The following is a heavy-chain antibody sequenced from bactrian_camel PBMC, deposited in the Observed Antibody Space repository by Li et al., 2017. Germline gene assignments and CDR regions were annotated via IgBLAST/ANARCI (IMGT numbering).Heavy chain of an antibody. D-gene: IGHD5*01. V-gene: IGHV3S53*01. Sequence: HVQLVESGGGSVQPGRSLNLSCIDSEATPSVYCMGWFRQAPGKEREAAATIDRAGDTRYASSVKYRFTVSRDNNRKAIYLQMNNLKPEDTAMYYCAAGSGGWYGPTVFCGLQEADFSYWGQGTQVTVS. CDR1: EATPSVYC. CDR3: AAGSGGWYGPTVFCGLQEADFSY. CDR2: IDRAGDT. J-gene: IGHJ6*01.